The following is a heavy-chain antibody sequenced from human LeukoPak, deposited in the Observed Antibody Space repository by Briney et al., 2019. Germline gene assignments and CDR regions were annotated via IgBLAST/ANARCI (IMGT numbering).Heavy chain of an antibody. Sequence: SETLSLTCTVSGGSISSSSYYWGWIRQPPGKGLEWIGSIYYSGSTYYNPSLKSRVTISVDTSKNQFSLKLSSVAPEDTAVYYCARDRIAVAGNPFDYWGQGTLVTVSS. CDR2: IYYSGST. CDR1: GGSISSSSYY. CDR3: ARDRIAVAGNPFDY. V-gene: IGHV4-39*02. J-gene: IGHJ4*02. D-gene: IGHD6-19*01.